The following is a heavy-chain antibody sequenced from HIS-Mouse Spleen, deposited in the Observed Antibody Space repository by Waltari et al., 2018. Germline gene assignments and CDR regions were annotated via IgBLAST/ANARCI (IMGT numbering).Heavy chain of an antibody. J-gene: IGHJ4*02. CDR3: ARGRSPATVTIGYYFDY. V-gene: IGHV4-34*01. Sequence: QVQLQQWGAGLLKPSETLSLTCAVYGGSFSGYYWSWIRQPPGKGLEWSGEINHSGSTNSNPSLKSRVTISVDTSKNQFSLKLSSVTAADTAVYYCARGRSPATVTIGYYFDYWGQGILVTVSS. D-gene: IGHD4-17*01. CDR2: INHSGST. CDR1: GGSFSGYY.